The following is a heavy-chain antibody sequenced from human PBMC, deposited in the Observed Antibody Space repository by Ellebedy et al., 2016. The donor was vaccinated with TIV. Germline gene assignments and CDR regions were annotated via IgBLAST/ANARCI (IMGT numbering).Heavy chain of an antibody. CDR3: ARDIVVDWGFDY. Sequence: GGSLRLSCAASGFTFSSYWMHWVRQAPGKGLVWVSRINSDGSSTSYADSVKGRFTISRDNAKNPLYLQMNSLRAEDTAVYYCARDIVVDWGFDYWGQGTLVTVSS. V-gene: IGHV3-74*01. CDR1: GFTFSSYW. CDR2: INSDGSST. D-gene: IGHD2-2*01. J-gene: IGHJ4*02.